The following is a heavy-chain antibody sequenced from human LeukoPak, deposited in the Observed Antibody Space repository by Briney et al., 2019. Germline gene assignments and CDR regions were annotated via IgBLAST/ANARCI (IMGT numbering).Heavy chain of an antibody. J-gene: IGHJ5*02. V-gene: IGHV4-30-4*07. CDR1: GDSISSGGYS. D-gene: IGHD6-13*01. CDR2: IHDSGST. Sequence: PAQTLSLTCVVSGDSISSGGYSWRWIRQTPGKRLEWIAYIHDSGSTYNNPSLKSRISISIDRSKNQFSLKLNSVTAADTAVYYCARVVAAAGNNWFDPWGQGTLVTVSS. CDR3: ARVVAAAGNNWFDP.